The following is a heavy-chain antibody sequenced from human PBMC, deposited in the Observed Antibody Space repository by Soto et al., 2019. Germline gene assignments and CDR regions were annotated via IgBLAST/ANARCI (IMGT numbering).Heavy chain of an antibody. CDR1: GFSLSTSGVG. Sequence: QITLKESGPTLVKPTQTLTLTCTFSGFSLSTSGVGVGWIRQPPGKALEWLALIYWDDDKRYSPSLKSRLTITKDTSKNQVVLTMTNMDTVDTATYYCAHSSRSGMNYDILTGYYKGWFDPWGQGTLVTVSS. D-gene: IGHD3-9*01. CDR2: IYWDDDK. CDR3: AHSSRSGMNYDILTGYYKGWFDP. J-gene: IGHJ5*02. V-gene: IGHV2-5*02.